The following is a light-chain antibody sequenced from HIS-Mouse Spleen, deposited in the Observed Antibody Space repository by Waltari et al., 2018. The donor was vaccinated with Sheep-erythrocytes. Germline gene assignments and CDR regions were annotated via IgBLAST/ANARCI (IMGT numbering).Light chain of an antibody. Sequence: DIQMTQSPSSLSASVGDRVNITCRASQGISSYLNWYQQKPGKAPKLLIYAASSLQSGVPSRFSGSGSGTDFTLTISSLQPEDFATYYCQQSYSTPQFTFGPGTKVDIK. CDR2: AAS. CDR3: QQSYSTPQFT. J-gene: IGKJ3*01. V-gene: IGKV1-39*01. CDR1: QGISSY.